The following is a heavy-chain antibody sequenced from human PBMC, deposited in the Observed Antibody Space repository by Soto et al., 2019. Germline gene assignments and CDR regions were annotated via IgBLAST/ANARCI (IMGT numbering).Heavy chain of an antibody. CDR2: INAGNGNT. J-gene: IGHJ2*01. D-gene: IGHD1-26*01. Sequence: QVQLVQSGAEVKKPGASVKVSCKASGYTFTSYAMHWVRQAPGQRLEWMGWINAGNGNTKYSQKFQGRVTTTRDTSASTAYMDLSSLRSEDTAVYYCARVGSLYWYFDLWGRGTLVTVSS. CDR1: GYTFTSYA. V-gene: IGHV1-3*01. CDR3: ARVGSLYWYFDL.